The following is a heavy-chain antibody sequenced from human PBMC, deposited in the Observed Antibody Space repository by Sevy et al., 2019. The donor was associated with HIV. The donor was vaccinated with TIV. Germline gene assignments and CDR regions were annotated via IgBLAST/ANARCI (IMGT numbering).Heavy chain of an antibody. V-gene: IGHV4-59*08. CDR1: GGSITSLY. CDR3: AGENAWGRGYS. J-gene: IGHJ4*02. CDR2: IYYNGHI. Sequence: SETLSLTCTVSGGSITSLYWNWIRQPPGKGLEWIANIYYNGHINYNPTLKSRVTLSLDTSKNEFSLRLSSVTAADTAMYYCAGENAWGRGYSWGQGTLVTVSS. D-gene: IGHD1-26*01.